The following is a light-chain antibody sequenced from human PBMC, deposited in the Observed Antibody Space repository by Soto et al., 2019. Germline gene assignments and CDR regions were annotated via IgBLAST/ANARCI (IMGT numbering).Light chain of an antibody. J-gene: IGLJ1*01. V-gene: IGLV2-14*01. Sequence: LTQPASVSGSPGQSITISCTGTSSDVGGYNYVSWYQQHPGKAPKLMIYEVSHRPSGVSNRFSGSKSGNTASLTISGLQAEDEADYYCTSYTSSTTLYVFGTGTKVTV. CDR2: EVS. CDR1: SSDVGGYNY. CDR3: TSYTSSTTLYV.